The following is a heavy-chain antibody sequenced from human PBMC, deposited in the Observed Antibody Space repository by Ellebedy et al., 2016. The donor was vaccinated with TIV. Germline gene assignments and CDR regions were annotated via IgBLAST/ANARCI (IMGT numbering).Heavy chain of an antibody. CDR2: INPIEGST. V-gene: IGHV1-46*04. D-gene: IGHD2-15*01. J-gene: IGHJ6*02. Sequence: ASVKVSXKASGYTLTNYYTHWVRQAPGQGLEWIGIINPIEGSTAYAQKLQGRVAMTRDTSTSTVYMELTGLTSDDTAVYYCARDRYCSGGNCYDRCGMDVWGQGTTVTVSS. CDR1: GYTLTNYY. CDR3: ARDRYCSGGNCYDRCGMDV.